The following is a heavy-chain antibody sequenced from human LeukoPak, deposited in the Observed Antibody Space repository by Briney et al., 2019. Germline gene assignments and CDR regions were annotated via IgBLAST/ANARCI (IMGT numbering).Heavy chain of an antibody. CDR3: ARLPSLISGGSDY. Sequence: GESLKISCKGSGYSFSTYWIGWVRQMPGKGLEWMGIVDPGDSDSRYSPSFQGQVTISADKTTTTAYLQWSSLKASDTAMYYCARLPSLISGGSDYWGQGTLATVSS. V-gene: IGHV5-51*01. J-gene: IGHJ4*02. CDR2: VDPGDSDS. CDR1: GYSFSTYW. D-gene: IGHD1-26*01.